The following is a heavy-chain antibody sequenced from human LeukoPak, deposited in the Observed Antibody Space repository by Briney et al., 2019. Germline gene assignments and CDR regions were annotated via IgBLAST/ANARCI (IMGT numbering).Heavy chain of an antibody. Sequence: ASVKVSCKASGYTFTSYGISWVRQAPGQGLEWMGWISAYNGNTNYAQKLQGRVTMTTDTSTSTVYMELSSLRSEDTAVHYCARGGPGGASSYWGQGTLVTVSS. CDR3: ARGGPGGASSY. J-gene: IGHJ4*02. CDR2: ISAYNGNT. V-gene: IGHV1-18*01. D-gene: IGHD2-8*02. CDR1: GYTFTSYG.